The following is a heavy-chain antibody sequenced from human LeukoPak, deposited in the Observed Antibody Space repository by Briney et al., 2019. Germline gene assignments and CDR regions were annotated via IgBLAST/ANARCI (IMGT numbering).Heavy chain of an antibody. CDR1: GYTFTSYG. D-gene: IGHD1-26*01. CDR3: AGVRSGSYHPLDY. CDR2: IIPIFGTA. J-gene: IGHJ4*02. V-gene: IGHV1-69*13. Sequence: SVKVSCKASGYTFTSYGISWVRQAPGQGLEWMGGIIPIFGTANYAQKFQGRVTTTADESTSTAYMELSSLRSEDTAVYYCAGVRSGSYHPLDYWGQGTLVTVSS.